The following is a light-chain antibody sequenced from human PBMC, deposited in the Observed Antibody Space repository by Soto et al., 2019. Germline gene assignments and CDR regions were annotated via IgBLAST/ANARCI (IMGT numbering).Light chain of an antibody. CDR3: QQYGSSPSIT. CDR2: GAS. CDR1: QSVSSSY. Sequence: EIVLTQSPGTLSLSPGERATLSCRASQSVSSSYLAWYQQKPGQAPRLLIYGASSRATGIPDRFSGSGSGRDVTLTIIRLEPEDFAAYYCQQYGSSPSITFGPGTKVDIK. J-gene: IGKJ3*01. V-gene: IGKV3-20*01.